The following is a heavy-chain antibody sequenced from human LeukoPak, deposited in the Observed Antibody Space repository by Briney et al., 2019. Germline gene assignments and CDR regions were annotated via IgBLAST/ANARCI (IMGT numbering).Heavy chain of an antibody. V-gene: IGHV3-33*06. J-gene: IGHJ1*01. CDR3: AKDAQRGFDYSNSLQN. D-gene: IGHD4-11*01. Sequence: GGSLRLSCAASGFTFSHYGMHWVRQTPGAGLEWVAVIWSDGSDKYYARSVKGRFTISRDNSKNSLFLQMNSLRAEDTAVYYCAKDAQRGFDYSNSLQNWGQGILVTVSS. CDR2: IWSDGSDK. CDR1: GFTFSHYG.